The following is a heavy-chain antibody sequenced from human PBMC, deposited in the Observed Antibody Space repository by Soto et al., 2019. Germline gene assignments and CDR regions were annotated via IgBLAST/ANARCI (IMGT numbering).Heavy chain of an antibody. D-gene: IGHD6-13*01. J-gene: IGHJ4*02. CDR1: KFSFSSFW. CDR3: VREPWGFSGTWYDY. V-gene: IGHV3-74*01. Sequence: GGSLRLSCAASKFSFSSFWMHWVRQVPGKGPAWVSRISHDGSKTEYADSVKGRFTISRDNTKNTLYLQMNSLRVEDTAMYYCVREPWGFSGTWYDYWGQGTLVTASS. CDR2: ISHDGSKT.